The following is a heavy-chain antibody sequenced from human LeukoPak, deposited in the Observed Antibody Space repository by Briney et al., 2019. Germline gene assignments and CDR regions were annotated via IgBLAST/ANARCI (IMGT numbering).Heavy chain of an antibody. J-gene: IGHJ4*02. CDR2: ISGSGTTM. D-gene: IGHD2-8*01. CDR1: GFTFSDYY. Sequence: PGGSLRLSCAASGFTFSDYYMSWIRQTPGKGPEWVSYISGSGTTMEYAKSVKGRFTISRDNAKDSLYLQMNSLGAEDTAVYYCAKGHTYGMIWGQGTLVSVSS. V-gene: IGHV3-11*01. CDR3: AKGHTYGMI.